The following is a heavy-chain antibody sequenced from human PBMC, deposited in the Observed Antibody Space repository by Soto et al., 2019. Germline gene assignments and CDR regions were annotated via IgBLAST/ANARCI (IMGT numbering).Heavy chain of an antibody. D-gene: IGHD3-16*02. CDR2: ISYDGSNK. CDR3: ARARLGELSLGHYYYYGMDV. V-gene: IGHV3-30-3*01. CDR1: GFTFSSYA. J-gene: IGHJ6*02. Sequence: PGGSLRLSCAASGFTFSSYAMHWVRQAPGKGLEWVAVISYDGSNKYYADSVKGRFTISRDNSKNTLYLQMNSLRAEDTAVYYCARARLGELSLGHYYYYGMDVWGQGTTVTVSS.